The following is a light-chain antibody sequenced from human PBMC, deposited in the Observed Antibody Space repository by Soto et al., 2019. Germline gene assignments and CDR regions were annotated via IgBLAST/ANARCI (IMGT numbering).Light chain of an antibody. CDR3: QQYNNWPRA. CDR1: QSVSNN. CDR2: GAS. J-gene: IGKJ3*01. V-gene: IGKV3-15*01. Sequence: EIVMTQSPATLSVSPGERATLSCRASQSVSNNLAWYQQKPGQAPRLLIYGASTRATGIPARFSGSGSGTEFTLTISSLQSEDFAVYYCQQYNNWPRAFGPGTKVDMK.